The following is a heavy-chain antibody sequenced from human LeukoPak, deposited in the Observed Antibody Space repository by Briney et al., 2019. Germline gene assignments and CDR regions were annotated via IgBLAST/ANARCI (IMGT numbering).Heavy chain of an antibody. CDR3: ARETGDRGYSGYGIDY. D-gene: IGHD5-12*01. J-gene: IGHJ4*02. Sequence: PGGSLRLSCAASGVTFSTYTMNWVRQAPGKGLEWVSSISSSSSYIYYADSVKGRFTISRDNAKKSVYLQMNSLRAEDTAVYYCARETGDRGYSGYGIDYWGQGTLVTVSS. CDR1: GVTFSTYT. CDR2: ISSSSSYI. V-gene: IGHV3-21*01.